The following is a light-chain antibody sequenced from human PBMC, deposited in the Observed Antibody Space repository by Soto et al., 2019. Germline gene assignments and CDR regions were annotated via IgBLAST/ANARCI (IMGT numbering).Light chain of an antibody. Sequence: EIVMTQSPATLSVSAGERATLTCRASQSISSTLAWYQQKPGQAPRLLIYEASTRATVIPARFSGSGSGTDFARTIRLLQAEDFAVYYWQQCNRCPRTFGQGTKLEIQ. CDR1: QSISST. CDR2: EAS. J-gene: IGKJ1*01. V-gene: IGKV3D-15*01. CDR3: QQCNRCPRT.